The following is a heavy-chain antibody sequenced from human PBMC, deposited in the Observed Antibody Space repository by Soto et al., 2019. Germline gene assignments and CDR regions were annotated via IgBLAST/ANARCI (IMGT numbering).Heavy chain of an antibody. Sequence: LGGSLRLSCAASGFTFISYAMSWVLQAPWKGLEWVSAISGSGGSTYYADSVKGRFTISRDNSKNTLYLQMNSLRAEDTAVYYCAKEGAYYYGSGSYCYFDYWGQGTLVTVSS. D-gene: IGHD3-10*01. CDR3: AKEGAYYYGSGSYCYFDY. CDR1: GFTFISYA. CDR2: ISGSGGST. V-gene: IGHV3-23*01. J-gene: IGHJ4*02.